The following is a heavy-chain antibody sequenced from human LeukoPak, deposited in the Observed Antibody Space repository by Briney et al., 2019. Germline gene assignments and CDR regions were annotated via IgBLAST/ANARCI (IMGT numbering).Heavy chain of an antibody. V-gene: IGHV3-21*01. CDR1: GFTFSSYS. Sequence: GGSLRLSCAASGFTFSSYSMNWVRQAPGRGLEWVSSISSSSSYIYYADSVKGRFTISRDNAKNSLYLQMNSLRAEDTAVYYCARSYGSSGYYGNDYWGQGTLVTVSS. CDR3: ARSYGSSGYYGNDY. D-gene: IGHD3-22*01. CDR2: ISSSSSYI. J-gene: IGHJ4*02.